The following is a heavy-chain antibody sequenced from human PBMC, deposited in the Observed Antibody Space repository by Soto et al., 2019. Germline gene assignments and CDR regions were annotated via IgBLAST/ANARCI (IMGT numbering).Heavy chain of an antibody. CDR1: GYTFSNYA. J-gene: IGHJ6*02. CDR3: ARFSDGMDV. Sequence: QVQLVQSGAEVKKPGASVQVSCKASGYTFSNYALHWVRQAPGQWLEGMGGLNAANGDTKYSQRFQGRVIITRDTSASTAYMELSSLRSEDTAVYYCARFSDGMDVWGQGTTVTVSS. CDR2: LNAANGDT. V-gene: IGHV1-3*01.